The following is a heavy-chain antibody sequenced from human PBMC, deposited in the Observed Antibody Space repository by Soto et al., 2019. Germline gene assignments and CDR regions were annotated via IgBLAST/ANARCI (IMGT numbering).Heavy chain of an antibody. J-gene: IGHJ6*03. Sequence: GGSLRLSCAASGFTFSSYSMNWVRQAPGKGLEWVSYISSSSSTIYYADSVKGRFTISRDNAKNSLYLQMNSLRAEDTAVYYCARIARLADYGDYVPIDPHYYYYMDVWGKGTTVTVSS. CDR3: ARIARLADYGDYVPIDPHYYYYMDV. V-gene: IGHV3-48*01. CDR1: GFTFSSYS. D-gene: IGHD4-17*01. CDR2: ISSSSSTI.